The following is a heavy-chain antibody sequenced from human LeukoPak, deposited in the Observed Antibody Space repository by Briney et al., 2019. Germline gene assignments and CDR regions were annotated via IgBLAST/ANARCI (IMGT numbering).Heavy chain of an antibody. CDR3: AKKVGLVSAPLWYFDV. Sequence: TGGSLRLSCAASGFTFSSYAMSWVRQAPGKGLEWVSAISGSGGSTYYADSVKGRFTISRDNSKNTLYLQMNSLRAEDTATYYCAKKVGLVSAPLWYFDVWGQGTLVAVSS. J-gene: IGHJ4*02. D-gene: IGHD5/OR15-5a*01. CDR2: ISGSGGST. CDR1: GFTFSSYA. V-gene: IGHV3-23*01.